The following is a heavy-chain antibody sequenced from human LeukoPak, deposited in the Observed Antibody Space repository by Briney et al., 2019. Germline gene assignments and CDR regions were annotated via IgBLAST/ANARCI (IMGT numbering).Heavy chain of an antibody. J-gene: IGHJ4*02. CDR2: TSYDGNYK. Sequence: GGSLRLSCAASGFTFSNYGIHWVRQAPGKGLELVAVTSYDGNYKSYADSVKGRFTISRDNSKNTLYLQMNSLRAEDTAVYYCAKDRVPHASLSRGPLDYWGQGALVTVSS. D-gene: IGHD2-2*01. CDR3: AKDRVPHASLSRGPLDY. V-gene: IGHV3-30*18. CDR1: GFTFSNYG.